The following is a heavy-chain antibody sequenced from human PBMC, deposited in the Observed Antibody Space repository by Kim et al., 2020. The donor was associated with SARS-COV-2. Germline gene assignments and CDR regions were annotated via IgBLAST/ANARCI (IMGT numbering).Heavy chain of an antibody. V-gene: IGHV3-30*18. J-gene: IGHJ5*02. CDR3: AKNNRDWGNNWFDP. Sequence: GGSLRLSCAASGFTFSSYGMHWVRQAPGKGLEWVAVISYDGSNKYYADSVKGRFTISRDNSKNTLYLQMNSLRAEDTAVYYCAKNNRDWGNNWFDPWGQGTLVTVSS. D-gene: IGHD3-16*01. CDR1: GFTFSSYG. CDR2: ISYDGSNK.